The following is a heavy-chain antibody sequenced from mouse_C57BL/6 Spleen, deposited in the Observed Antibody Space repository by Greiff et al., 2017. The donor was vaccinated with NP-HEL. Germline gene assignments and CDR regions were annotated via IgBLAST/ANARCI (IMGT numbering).Heavy chain of an antibody. D-gene: IGHD2-5*01. V-gene: IGHV1-22*01. CDR1: GYTFTDYN. Sequence: EVQLQQSGPELVKPGASVKMSCKASGYTFTDYNMHWVKQSHGKSLEWIGDINPNNGGTSYNQKFKGKATLTVNKSSSTAYMELRSLTSEDSAVYYCARKSNYGFYYFDYWGQGTTLTVSS. CDR2: INPNNGGT. J-gene: IGHJ2*01. CDR3: ARKSNYGFYYFDY.